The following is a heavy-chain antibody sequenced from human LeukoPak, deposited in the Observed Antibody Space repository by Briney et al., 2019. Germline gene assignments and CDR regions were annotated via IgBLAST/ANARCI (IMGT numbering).Heavy chain of an antibody. CDR3: ARHVNSYYDSSGFDY. CDR1: GGSISSYY. CDR2: IYYSGST. D-gene: IGHD3-22*01. J-gene: IGHJ4*02. Sequence: SETLSLTCTVSGGSISSYYWSWLRQPPGKGLEWIGYIYYSGSTNYNPSLKSRVTISVDTSKNQFSLKLSSVTAADTAVYYCARHVNSYYDSSGFDYWGQGTLVTVSS. V-gene: IGHV4-59*08.